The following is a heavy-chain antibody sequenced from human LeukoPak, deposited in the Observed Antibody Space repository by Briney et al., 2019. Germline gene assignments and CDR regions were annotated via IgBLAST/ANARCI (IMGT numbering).Heavy chain of an antibody. CDR3: ARDGGKVGATGPFDF. J-gene: IGHJ4*02. CDR1: GYTFTGYY. CDR2: INPNSGGT. Sequence: ASVKVSCKASGYTFTGYYMHWVRQAPGQGLEWMGWINPNSGGTSYAQKFQGRVTMTRDTSINTDYMELSRLRSDDTAVYYCARDGGKVGATGPFDFWGQGTLVNVPS. D-gene: IGHD1-26*01. V-gene: IGHV1-2*02.